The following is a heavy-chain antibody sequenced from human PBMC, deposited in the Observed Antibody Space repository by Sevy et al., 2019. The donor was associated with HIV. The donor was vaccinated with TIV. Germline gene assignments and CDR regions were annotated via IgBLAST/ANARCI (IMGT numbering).Heavy chain of an antibody. Sequence: ASVKVSCKASGYTFTDYYLHWLRQAPGQGLEWMGWINPNTGATNYAQKFKGRVTMTRDTSMSTAFMDLTRLRSDDTAVYYCAKLLIVVDVGFDVWGQGTMVTVSS. D-gene: IGHD3-22*01. CDR1: GYTFTDYY. J-gene: IGHJ3*01. CDR2: INPNTGAT. CDR3: AKLLIVVDVGFDV. V-gene: IGHV1-2*02.